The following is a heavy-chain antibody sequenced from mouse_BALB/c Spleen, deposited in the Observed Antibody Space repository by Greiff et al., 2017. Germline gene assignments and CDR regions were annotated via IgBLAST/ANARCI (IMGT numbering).Heavy chain of an antibody. J-gene: IGHJ3*01. CDR3: AAETWFAY. Sequence: QVHLRQPGAELVLPGASVKMSCRASGSPFPAYWMHWVKQRPGQGLGWIGAIDTSDSYTSYNQKFKGKATLTVDESSSTAYMQLSSLTSEDSAVYYCAAETWFAYWGQGTLVTVSA. CDR1: GSPFPAYW. CDR2: IDTSDSYT. V-gene: IGHV1-69*01.